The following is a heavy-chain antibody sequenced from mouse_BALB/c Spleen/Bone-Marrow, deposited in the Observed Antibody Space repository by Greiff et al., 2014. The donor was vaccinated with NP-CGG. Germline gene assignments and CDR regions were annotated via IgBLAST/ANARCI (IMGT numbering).Heavy chain of an antibody. CDR1: GYRFSSFW. D-gene: IGHD2-10*01. CDR2: ILPGSGST. Sequence: VQLVESGAEVMKSGASVKISCRATGYRFSSFWIEWIKQRPGHGLEWIGKILPGSGSTNYNEKFKGKATLSADTSSNTAYMHLSSLTSEDSAVYFCAREGAFYGNPFDFWGQGTTLTVSS. J-gene: IGHJ2*01. CDR3: AREGAFYGNPFDF. V-gene: IGHV1-9*01.